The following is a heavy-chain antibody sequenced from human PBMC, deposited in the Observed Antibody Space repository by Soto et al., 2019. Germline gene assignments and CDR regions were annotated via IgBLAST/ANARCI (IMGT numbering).Heavy chain of an antibody. V-gene: IGHV3-23*01. J-gene: IGHJ4*02. CDR2: ISGNGARR. CDR1: GFTFSNYH. CDR3: ARDARGIYEGFEY. Sequence: PGGSLRLSCAASGFTFSNYHMSWVRQAPGKGLEWVSGISGNGARRDYADSVKGRLTISRDNSKNTLYLQMNSLRVEDTAVYYCARDARGIYEGFEYWGLGTLVTVSS. D-gene: IGHD3-3*01.